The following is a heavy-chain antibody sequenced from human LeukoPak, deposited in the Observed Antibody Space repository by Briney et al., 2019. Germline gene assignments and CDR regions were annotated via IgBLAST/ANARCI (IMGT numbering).Heavy chain of an antibody. Sequence: ASVKPSCKASGYPFTTYDINWVRQATGQGLEWMGWMNPNSGNTGYAQKFQGRVTITGNTSISTAYMELSSLRSEDTAVYYCARAGQWLGDYYYMDVWGKGTTVTVSS. CDR2: MNPNSGNT. CDR1: GYPFTTYD. CDR3: ARAGQWLGDYYYMDV. D-gene: IGHD6-19*01. J-gene: IGHJ6*03. V-gene: IGHV1-8*03.